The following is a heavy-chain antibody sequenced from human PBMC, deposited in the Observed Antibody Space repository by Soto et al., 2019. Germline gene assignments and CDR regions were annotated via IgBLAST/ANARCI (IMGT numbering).Heavy chain of an antibody. Sequence: GASVKVSCKASGGTFSSYAISCVRQAPGQGLEWMGGIIPIFGTANYAQKFQGRVTITADESTSTAYMELSSLRSEDTAVYYCARGSLRDSSGYLSPHFDYWGQGTLVTVSS. D-gene: IGHD3-22*01. J-gene: IGHJ4*02. V-gene: IGHV1-69*13. CDR1: GGTFSSYA. CDR2: IIPIFGTA. CDR3: ARGSLRDSSGYLSPHFDY.